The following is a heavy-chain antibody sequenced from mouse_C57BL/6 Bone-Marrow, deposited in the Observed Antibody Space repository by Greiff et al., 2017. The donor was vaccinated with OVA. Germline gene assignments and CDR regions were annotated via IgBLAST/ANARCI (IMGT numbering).Heavy chain of an antibody. J-gene: IGHJ1*03. CDR3: ARWDYYGSRGYFDV. D-gene: IGHD1-1*01. Sequence: EVMLVESEGGLVQPGSSMKLSCTASGFTFSDYYMAWVRQVPEKGLEWVANINYDGSSTYYLDSLKSRFILSRDNAKNILYLQMSSLKSEDTATYYCARWDYYGSRGYFDVWGTGTTVTVSS. CDR1: GFTFSDYY. CDR2: INYDGSST. V-gene: IGHV5-16*01.